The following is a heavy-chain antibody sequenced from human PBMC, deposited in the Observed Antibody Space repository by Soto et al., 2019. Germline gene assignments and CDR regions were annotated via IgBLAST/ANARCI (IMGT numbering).Heavy chain of an antibody. CDR3: ARQISCYYSSSVSEDP. CDR1: GAPLSTGNW. V-gene: IGHV4-4*02. J-gene: IGHJ5*02. D-gene: IGHD3-10*01. CDR2: IYHGGNT. Sequence: QVHLQESGPGLVQSSGTLSLTCGVSGAPLSTGNWWTWVRQPPGKGLEWIGEIYHGGNTNYRPSLKGGFTISVDKAKTPFPLSLTLVTAAVPAFYDGARQISCYYSSSVSEDPWGQGALFPV.